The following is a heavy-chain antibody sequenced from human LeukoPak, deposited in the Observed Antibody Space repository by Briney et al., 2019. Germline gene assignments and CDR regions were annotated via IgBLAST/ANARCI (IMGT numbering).Heavy chain of an antibody. CDR3: ARVDDYDSGSLDY. CDR1: GGPMSSYY. Sequence: SETLSLTCTVSGGPMSSYYWSWIRQPPGKGLEWIGYIYYSGSTNYNPSLKSRVTISVDTSKNQFSLRLSSVTAADTAVYYCARVDDYDSGSLDYWGQGTLVTVSS. CDR2: IYYSGST. V-gene: IGHV4-59*01. J-gene: IGHJ4*02. D-gene: IGHD3-10*01.